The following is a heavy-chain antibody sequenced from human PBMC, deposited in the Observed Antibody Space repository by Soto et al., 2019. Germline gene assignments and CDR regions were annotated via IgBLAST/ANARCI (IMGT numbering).Heavy chain of an antibody. CDR3: ARDKGRIAVAAYGMDV. D-gene: IGHD6-19*01. Sequence: GGSLRLSCAASGFTFITYSMHWVRQAPGKGLEWVAAISYDGSNEYYADSVKGRFTISRDNSENTLYIQMNSLRAEDTAVYYCARDKGRIAVAAYGMDVWGQGTTVTVSS. CDR2: ISYDGSNE. J-gene: IGHJ6*02. CDR1: GFTFITYS. V-gene: IGHV3-30-3*01.